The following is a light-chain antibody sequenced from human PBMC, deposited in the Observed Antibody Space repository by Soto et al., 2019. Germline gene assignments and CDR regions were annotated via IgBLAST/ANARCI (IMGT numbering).Light chain of an antibody. Sequence: EIVLTQSPCTLSFSLGERATLSCRASQTVSSRFLAWYQQKRGQAPSLLIYAASSRSTGIPDRFSGSGSGTDFTLTISRLEPEDFSVYYCQQYGNSLFSFGPGTKVDIK. CDR3: QQYGNSLFS. J-gene: IGKJ3*01. CDR2: AAS. CDR1: QTVSSRF. V-gene: IGKV3-20*01.